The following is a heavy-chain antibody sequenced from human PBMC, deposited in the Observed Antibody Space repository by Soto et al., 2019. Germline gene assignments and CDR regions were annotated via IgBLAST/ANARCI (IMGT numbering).Heavy chain of an antibody. D-gene: IGHD3-10*01. CDR3: ARDYMVRGVIIWAY. J-gene: IGHJ4*02. CDR1: GFTFSSYW. CDR2: IKQDGSEK. V-gene: IGHV3-7*01. Sequence: GGSLRLSCAASGFTFSSYWMSWVRQAPGKGLEWVANIKQDGSEKYYVDSVKGRFTISRDNAKNSLYLQMNGLRAEDTAVYYCARDYMVRGVIIWAYWGQGTLVTVSS.